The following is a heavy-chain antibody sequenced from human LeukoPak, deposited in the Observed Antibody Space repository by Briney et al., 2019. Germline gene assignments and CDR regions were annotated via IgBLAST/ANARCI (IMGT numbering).Heavy chain of an antibody. V-gene: IGHV3-30*02. Sequence: QPGGSLRLSCAASGFTFSSYGMHWVRQAPGKGLEWVAFIRYDGSNKYYADSVKGRFTISRDNSKNTLYLQMNSLRAEDTAVYYCANGFDIVGSFDYWGQGTLVTVSS. CDR2: IRYDGSNK. CDR1: GFTFSSYG. CDR3: ANGFDIVGSFDY. D-gene: IGHD5-12*01. J-gene: IGHJ4*02.